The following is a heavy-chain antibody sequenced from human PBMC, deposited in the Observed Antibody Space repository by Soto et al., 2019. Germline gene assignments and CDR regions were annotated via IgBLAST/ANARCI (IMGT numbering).Heavy chain of an antibody. Sequence: SCSASGFTFDDYAMHWVRQAPGKGLEWVSGISWNSGSIGYADSVKGRFTISRDNAKNSLYLQMNSLRAEDTALYYCAKSKIHYYYGMDVWGQGTTVTVSS. CDR1: GFTFDDYA. CDR2: ISWNSGSI. J-gene: IGHJ6*02. CDR3: AKSKIHYYYGMDV. V-gene: IGHV3-9*01.